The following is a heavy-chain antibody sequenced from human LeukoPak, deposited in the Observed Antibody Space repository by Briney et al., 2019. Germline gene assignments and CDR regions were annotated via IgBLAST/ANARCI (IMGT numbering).Heavy chain of an antibody. D-gene: IGHD5-18*01. CDR1: GGSISSYY. CDR3: ARQGTAMAPYYFDY. J-gene: IGHJ4*02. CDR2: IYYSGST. V-gene: IGHV4-59*01. Sequence: PSETLSLTSTVSGGSISSYYWSWIRQPPGKGLEWIGYIYYSGSTNYNPSLKSRVTISVDTSKNQFSLKLSSVTAADTAVYYCARQGTAMAPYYFDYWGQGTLVTVSS.